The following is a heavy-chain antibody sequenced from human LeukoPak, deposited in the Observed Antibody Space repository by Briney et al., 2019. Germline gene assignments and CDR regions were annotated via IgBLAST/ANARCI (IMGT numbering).Heavy chain of an antibody. CDR3: AKEGGGGKFYFDY. V-gene: IGHV3-9*03. Sequence: PGRSLRLSCAASGFTFDDYAMHWVRQTPGKGLEWVSGISWNSGAIGYADSVKGRFTISRDNAKTSLYLQMNSLRPEDMALYYCAKEGGGGKFYFDYWGQGTLVTVSS. D-gene: IGHD3-16*01. J-gene: IGHJ4*02. CDR1: GFTFDDYA. CDR2: ISWNSGAI.